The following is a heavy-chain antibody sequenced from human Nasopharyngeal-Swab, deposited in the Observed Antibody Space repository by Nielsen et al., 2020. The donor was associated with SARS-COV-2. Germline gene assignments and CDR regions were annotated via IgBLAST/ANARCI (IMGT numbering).Heavy chain of an antibody. CDR2: FDPEVGET. D-gene: IGHD6-13*01. J-gene: IGHJ5*02. V-gene: IGHV1-24*01. CDR3: AAEKGGYSELYH. CDR1: GYTLTELS. Sequence: ASVKVSCKVSGYTLTELSIQWVRQAPGKGLEWMGGFDPEVGETIHAQKFQGRVTMTEDTSTDTAYMELSSLRSEDTAVYYCAAEKGGYSELYHWGQGTLVTVS.